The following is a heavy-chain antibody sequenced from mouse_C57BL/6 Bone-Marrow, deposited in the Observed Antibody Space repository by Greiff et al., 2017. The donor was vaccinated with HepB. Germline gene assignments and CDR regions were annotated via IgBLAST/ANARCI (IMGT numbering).Heavy chain of an antibody. J-gene: IGHJ4*01. Sequence: EVQGVESGEGLVKPGGSLKLSCAASGFTFSSYAMSWVRQTPEKRLEWVAYISSGGDYIYYADTVKGRFTISRDNARNTLYLQMSCLKSEDTAMYYCTREGYYSNEGYAMDYWGQGTSVTVSS. CDR3: TREGYYSNEGYAMDY. V-gene: IGHV5-9-1*02. D-gene: IGHD2-5*01. CDR2: ISSGGDYI. CDR1: GFTFSSYA.